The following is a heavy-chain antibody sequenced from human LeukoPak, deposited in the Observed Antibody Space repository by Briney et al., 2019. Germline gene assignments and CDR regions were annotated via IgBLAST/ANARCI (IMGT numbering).Heavy chain of an antibody. Sequence: ASVKVSCKASGYTFTSYYMHWVRQAPGQGLEWMGWISTHNGDTKYAQKFQGRVTMTTDTSTSTVTMELRSLRADDTAVYYCARDGHYRHFDYWGQGTVVTVSS. V-gene: IGHV1-18*04. CDR2: ISTHNGDT. CDR3: ARDGHYRHFDY. CDR1: GYTFTSYY. D-gene: IGHD4-17*01. J-gene: IGHJ4*01.